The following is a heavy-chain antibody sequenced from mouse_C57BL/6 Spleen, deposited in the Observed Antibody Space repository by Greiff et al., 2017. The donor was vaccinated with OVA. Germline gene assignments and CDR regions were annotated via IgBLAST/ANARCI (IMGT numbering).Heavy chain of an antibody. D-gene: IGHD1-1*01. V-gene: IGHV1-82*01. CDR1: GYAFSSSW. CDR2: IYPGDGDT. CDR3: ARPSYYYGSRMDY. Sequence: VQGVESGPELVKPGASVKISCKASGYAFSSSWMNWVKQRPGKGLEWIGRIYPGDGDTNYNGKFKGKATLTADKSSSTAYMQLSSLTSEDSAVYFCARPSYYYGSRMDYWGQGTSVTVSS. J-gene: IGHJ4*01.